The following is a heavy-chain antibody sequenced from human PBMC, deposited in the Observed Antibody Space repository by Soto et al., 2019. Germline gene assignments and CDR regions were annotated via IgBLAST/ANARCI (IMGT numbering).Heavy chain of an antibody. CDR1: GGSISSYY. CDR3: ARSGWVAVYYYYGMDV. Sequence: SATLSLTCTVSGGSISSYYWSWIRQPPGKGLEWIVYIYYSGSTNYKPCLKSRVTISVDTSKNQFSLKLSPLTAEDTAVYYGARSGWVAVYYYYGMDVWGQGTTVLVSS. CDR2: IYYSGST. J-gene: IGHJ6*02. D-gene: IGHD6-19*01. V-gene: IGHV4-59*01.